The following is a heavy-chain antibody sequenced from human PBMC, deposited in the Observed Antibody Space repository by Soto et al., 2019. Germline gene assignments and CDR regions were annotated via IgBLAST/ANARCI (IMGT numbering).Heavy chain of an antibody. J-gene: IGHJ4*02. CDR1: GVSFSTYS. CDR2: IIPIFGTP. CDR3: AALTGIPYYFDY. Sequence: SVKVSCKSSGVSFSTYSITWVRQAPGQGLEWMGGIIPIFGTPNYAQKFQGRLTITADESTTTGYMELSSLTSEDTAVYYCAALTGIPYYFDYWGQGTLVTVS. V-gene: IGHV1-69*13. D-gene: IGHD7-27*01.